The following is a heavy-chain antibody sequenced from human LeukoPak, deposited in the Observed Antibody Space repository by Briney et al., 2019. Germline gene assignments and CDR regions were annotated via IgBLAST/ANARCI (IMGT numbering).Heavy chain of an antibody. Sequence: ASVKVSCKASGYTFTGYYMHWVRQAPGQGLEWMGWINPNSGGTNYAQKFQGRVTMTRDTSISTAYMELSRLRSDDTAVYYCARVCRIAVAGTKRMGLAFDIWGQGTMVTVSS. D-gene: IGHD6-19*01. V-gene: IGHV1-2*02. CDR2: INPNSGGT. CDR1: GYTFTGYY. CDR3: ARVCRIAVAGTKRMGLAFDI. J-gene: IGHJ3*02.